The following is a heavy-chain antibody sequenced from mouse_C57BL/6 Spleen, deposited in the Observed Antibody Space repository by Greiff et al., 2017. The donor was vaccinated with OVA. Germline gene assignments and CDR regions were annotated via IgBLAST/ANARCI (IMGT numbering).Heavy chain of an antibody. D-gene: IGHD1-1*01. Sequence: EVHLVESGGGLVKPGGSLKLSCAASGFTFSSYTMSWVRQTPEKRLEWVATISGGGGNTYYPDSVKGRFTISRDNAKNTLYLQMSSLRSEDTALYYCARHDGSSYDYAMDYWGQGTSVTVSS. J-gene: IGHJ4*01. CDR1: GFTFSSYT. V-gene: IGHV5-9*01. CDR2: ISGGGGNT. CDR3: ARHDGSSYDYAMDY.